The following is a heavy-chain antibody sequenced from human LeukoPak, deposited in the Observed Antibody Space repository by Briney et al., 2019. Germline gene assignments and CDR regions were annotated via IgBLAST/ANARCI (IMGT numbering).Heavy chain of an antibody. J-gene: IGHJ4*02. V-gene: IGHV4-39*07. D-gene: IGHD6-13*01. CDR3: ARGLEAAAGTAFLDY. Sequence: SETLSLTCTVSGGSISSSSYYWGWIRQPPGKGLEWIGSIYYSGSTYYNPSLKSRVTISVDTSKNQFSLKLSSVTAADTAVYYCARGLEAAAGTAFLDYWGQGTLVTVSS. CDR2: IYYSGST. CDR1: GGSISSSSYY.